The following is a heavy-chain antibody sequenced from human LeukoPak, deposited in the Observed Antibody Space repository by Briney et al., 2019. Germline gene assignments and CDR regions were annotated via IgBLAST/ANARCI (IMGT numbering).Heavy chain of an antibody. Sequence: GGSLRLSCAASGFTFSSYAMHWVRQAPGKGLEWVAVISYDGSNKYYADSVKGRFTISRDNSKNTLYQQMNGLRAEDTAVYYCARDFNKGTAMVNYYYYGMDVWGQGTTVTVSS. V-gene: IGHV3-30-3*01. CDR3: ARDFNKGTAMVNYYYYGMDV. D-gene: IGHD5-18*01. CDR1: GFTFSSYA. CDR2: ISYDGSNK. J-gene: IGHJ6*02.